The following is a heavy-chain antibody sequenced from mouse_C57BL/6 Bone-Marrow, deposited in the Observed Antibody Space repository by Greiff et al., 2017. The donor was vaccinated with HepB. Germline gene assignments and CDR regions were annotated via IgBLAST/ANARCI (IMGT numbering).Heavy chain of an antibody. Sequence: QVQLQQPGAELVKPGASVKMSCKASGYTFTSYWITWVKQRPGQGLEWIGDIYPGSGSTNYNEKFKSKATLTVDTSSSTAYMQLSSLTSEDSAVYYCARLRTFYGSGYFDVWGTGTTVTVSS. CDR1: GYTFTSYW. V-gene: IGHV1-55*01. D-gene: IGHD1-1*01. J-gene: IGHJ1*03. CDR2: IYPGSGST. CDR3: ARLRTFYGSGYFDV.